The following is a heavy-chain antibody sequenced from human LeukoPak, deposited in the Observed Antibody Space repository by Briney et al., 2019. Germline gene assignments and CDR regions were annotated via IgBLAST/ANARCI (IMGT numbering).Heavy chain of an antibody. J-gene: IGHJ4*02. D-gene: IGHD1-26*01. V-gene: IGHV6-1*01. CDR2: TYYRSKWYY. Sequence: SQTLSLTCAISGDSVSSNSVTWNWIRQSPSRGLEWLGRTYYRSKWYYDYAVAVKSRISINPDTSKNQFYLQLSSVTPEDTAVYYCARDPVGGSTIFDYWGQGTLVTVSS. CDR3: ARDPVGGSTIFDY. CDR1: GDSVSSNSVT.